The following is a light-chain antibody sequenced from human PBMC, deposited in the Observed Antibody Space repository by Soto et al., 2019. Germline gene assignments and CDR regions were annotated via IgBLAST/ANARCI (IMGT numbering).Light chain of an antibody. CDR1: TGAVTSGHY. V-gene: IGLV7-46*01. J-gene: IGLJ2*01. CDR3: LLSYKGV. CDR2: DTS. Sequence: QAVVTQEPSLTVSPGGTVTLTCGSSTGAVTSGHYPYWFQQKPGQAPRTLIYDTSNKHSWTPARFSGSLLGGKAALTLSGAQPEDEAEYYCLLSYKGVFGGGTKLTFL.